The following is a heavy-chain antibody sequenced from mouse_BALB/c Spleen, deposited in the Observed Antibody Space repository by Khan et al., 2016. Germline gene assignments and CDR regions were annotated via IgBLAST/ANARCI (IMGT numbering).Heavy chain of an antibody. J-gene: IGHJ3*01. V-gene: IGHV3-2*02. D-gene: IGHD2-1*01. Sequence: EVQLQESGPGLVKPSQSLSLTCTVTGYSITSDYAWNWIRQFPGNKLEWMGYISYSGSTSYNPSLKSRISITRDTSKNQFFLQLNSVTTEDTATYYCARDGGNYGFAYGGQGTLVTVSA. CDR2: ISYSGST. CDR1: GYSITSDYA. CDR3: ARDGGNYGFAY.